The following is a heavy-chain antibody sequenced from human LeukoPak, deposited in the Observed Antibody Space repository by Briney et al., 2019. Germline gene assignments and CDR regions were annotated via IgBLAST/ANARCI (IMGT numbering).Heavy chain of an antibody. D-gene: IGHD3-10*01. J-gene: IGHJ6*03. CDR2: IYYSGST. CDR3: ARVQTPYSGSYYGYYYYYYMDV. V-gene: IGHV4-39*07. Sequence: KPSETLSLTCTVSGGSISSSSYYWGWIRQPPGKGLEWIGSIYYSGSTYYNPSLKSRVTISGDTSKNQFSLKLSSVTAADTAVYYCARVQTPYSGSYYGYYYYYYMDVWGKGTTVTVSS. CDR1: GGSISSSSYY.